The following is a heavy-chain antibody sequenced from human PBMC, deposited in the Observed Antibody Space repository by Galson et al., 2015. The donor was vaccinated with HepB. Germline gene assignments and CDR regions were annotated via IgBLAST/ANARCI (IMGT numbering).Heavy chain of an antibody. V-gene: IGHV4-38-2*02. CDR1: GYSISSGYY. CDR2: IYHSGSN. J-gene: IGHJ4*02. Sequence: SETLSLTCAVSGYSISSGYYWGWIRQPPGKRLEWIGSIYHSGSNDYNPSLKSRVTISVDTSKNQFSLKLSSVTAADTAVYYCAREGTIFGVAYFDYWGQGTLVTVSS. CDR3: AREGTIFGVAYFDY. D-gene: IGHD3-3*01.